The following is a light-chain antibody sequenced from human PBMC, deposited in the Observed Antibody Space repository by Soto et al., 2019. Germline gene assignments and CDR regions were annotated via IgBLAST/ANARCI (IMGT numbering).Light chain of an antibody. CDR2: DAS. Sequence: ELVLTQSPATLSLSPGERATLSCRASQSVSSNLAWYQQKPAQAPRLLIYDASNRAPGIPARFSGSGSGTDFTLTISSLEPEDFAVYYCQQRSNWTYTFGQGTKLEIK. CDR3: QQRSNWTYT. J-gene: IGKJ2*01. V-gene: IGKV3-11*01. CDR1: QSVSSN.